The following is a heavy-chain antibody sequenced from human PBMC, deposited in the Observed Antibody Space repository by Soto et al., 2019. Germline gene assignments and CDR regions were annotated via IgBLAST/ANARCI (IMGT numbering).Heavy chain of an antibody. D-gene: IGHD3-10*01. CDR2: VSGNVLST. CDR3: AKVQGSGSGLYYFYYYGMAV. J-gene: IGHJ6*02. CDR1: GFTFSSYA. Sequence: GGSLRLSCAASGFTFSSYALSWVRQAPGKGLQCVSTVSGNVLSTYYADSVKGRFTISRDNSRNTLYLQMNSLRAEDTAVYYCAKVQGSGSGLYYFYYYGMAVWGQGTKVTVSS. V-gene: IGHV3-23*01.